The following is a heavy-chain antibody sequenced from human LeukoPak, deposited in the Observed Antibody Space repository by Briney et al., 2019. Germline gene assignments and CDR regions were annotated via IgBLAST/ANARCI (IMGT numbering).Heavy chain of an antibody. CDR1: GYTFTSYD. Sequence: ASVTVSCTAAGYTFTSYDINWVRQAPGQGLEWMGWMNPNSGNTGYAQKFQGRVTMTRNTSISTAYMELSSLRSEDTAVYYCARGRGGDGYNPNWDYWGQGTLVTVSS. V-gene: IGHV1-8*01. CDR2: MNPNSGNT. D-gene: IGHD5-24*01. CDR3: ARGRGGDGYNPNWDY. J-gene: IGHJ4*02.